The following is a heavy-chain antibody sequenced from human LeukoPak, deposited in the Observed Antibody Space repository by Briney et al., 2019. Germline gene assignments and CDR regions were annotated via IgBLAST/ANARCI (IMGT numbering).Heavy chain of an antibody. D-gene: IGHD4-23*01. CDR3: ARITYGDNHFDI. V-gene: IGHV4-59*01. CDR1: GGSISYYY. CDR2: IYYSGST. Sequence: ASETLSLTCTVSGGSISYYYWSWLRQPPGKGLEWIGYIYYSGSTNYNPSLKSRVTISVDTSKNQFSLKLNSVTAADTAVYYCARITYGDNHFDIWGQGTMVTVSS. J-gene: IGHJ3*02.